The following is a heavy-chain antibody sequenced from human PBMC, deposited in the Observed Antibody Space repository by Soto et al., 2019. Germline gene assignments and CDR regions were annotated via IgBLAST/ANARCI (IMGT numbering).Heavy chain of an antibody. D-gene: IGHD3-3*01. V-gene: IGHV3-33*01. CDR2: IWYDGSNK. J-gene: IGHJ6*02. CDR1: GFTFSSYG. CDR3: ARGAAYDFWSGYYLHYYYGMDV. Sequence: QVQLVESGGGVVQPGRSLRLSCAASGFTFSSYGMHWVRQAPGKGLEWVAVIWYDGSNKYYADSVKGRFTISRDNSKNTLYLQMNSLRAEDTAVYYCARGAAYDFWSGYYLHYYYGMDVWGQGTTVTVSS.